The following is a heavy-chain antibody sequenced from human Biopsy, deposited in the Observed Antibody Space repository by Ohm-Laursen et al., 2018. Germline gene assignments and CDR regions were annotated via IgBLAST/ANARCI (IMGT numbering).Heavy chain of an antibody. D-gene: IGHD6-19*01. CDR2: INPSGSTT. CDR1: GYSFTSYY. V-gene: IGHV1-46*01. J-gene: IGHJ4*02. Sequence: ASVKVSCKTSGYSFTSYYMHWVRQAPGQGLEWMGMINPSGSTTSYPQIFQGRVTITRDTSKSTVYMELSSLRSADTAVYFCARNTGWYGDLYYFDYWGQGTLVTVSS. CDR3: ARNTGWYGDLYYFDY.